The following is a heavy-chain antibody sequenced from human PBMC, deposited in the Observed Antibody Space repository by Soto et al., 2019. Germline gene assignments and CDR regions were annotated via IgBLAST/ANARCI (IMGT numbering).Heavy chain of an antibody. CDR1: GDSVTSVSDY. J-gene: IGHJ6*02. CDR3: ARGVGFGYYYYHMDL. D-gene: IGHD3-10*01. V-gene: IGHV4-61*01. Sequence: SETLSLTCTVSGDSVTSVSDYWSWIRQPPGKGLEWIGYIYYSGSADYNPSLGSRATISIDTSKNQFSLKLTSVTAADTAVYYCARGVGFGYYYYHMDLWGQGTTVTVSS. CDR2: IYYSGSA.